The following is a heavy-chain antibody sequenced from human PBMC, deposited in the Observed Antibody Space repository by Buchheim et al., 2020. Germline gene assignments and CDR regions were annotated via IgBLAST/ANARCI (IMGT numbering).Heavy chain of an antibody. CDR1: GFTFSSYS. Sequence: EVQLVESGGGLVQPGGSLRLSCAASGFTFSSYSMNWVRQAPGKGLEWVSYISSSSSTIYYADSVKGRFTIYRDNAQKSLYRQMNSLRDEDTAVYYCARDLRIGSRDYWGQGTL. CDR2: ISSSSSTI. V-gene: IGHV3-48*02. CDR3: ARDLRIGSRDY. J-gene: IGHJ4*02. D-gene: IGHD2-15*01.